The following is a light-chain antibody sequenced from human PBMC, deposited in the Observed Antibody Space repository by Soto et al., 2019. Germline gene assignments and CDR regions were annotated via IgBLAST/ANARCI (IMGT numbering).Light chain of an antibody. CDR1: TSNIGSSS. CDR2: ENN. Sequence: QSVLRQPPSASGTPGQSVTISCSGSTSNIGSSSVYWYQQLPGTAPKVFIYENNRRPSRVPDRFSGSKSGTSASLAISGLRSEDEADYYCATWDDSLSGPVFGGGTKLTVL. J-gene: IGLJ2*01. CDR3: ATWDDSLSGPV. V-gene: IGLV1-47*01.